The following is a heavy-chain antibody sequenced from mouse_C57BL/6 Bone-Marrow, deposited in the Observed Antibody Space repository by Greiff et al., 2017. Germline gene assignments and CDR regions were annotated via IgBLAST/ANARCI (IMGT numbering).Heavy chain of an antibody. D-gene: IGHD1-1*01. V-gene: IGHV1-82*01. CDR3: ARGETVVDFDY. J-gene: IGHJ2*01. CDR1: GYAFSSSW. Sequence: QVQLQQSGPELVKPGASVKISCKASGYAFSSSWMNWVKQRPGKGLEWIGRIYPGDGDTNYNGKFKGKATLSADKSSSPAYMQLSSLTSEDSAVYFCARGETVVDFDYWGQGTTLTVSS. CDR2: IYPGDGDT.